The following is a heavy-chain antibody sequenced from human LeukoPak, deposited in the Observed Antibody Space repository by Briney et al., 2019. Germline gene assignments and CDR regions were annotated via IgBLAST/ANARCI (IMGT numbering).Heavy chain of an antibody. CDR3: ARRLGHYYGSGSYSPYNWFDP. D-gene: IGHD3-10*01. V-gene: IGHV4-39*07. CDR2: IYYSGST. CDR1: GGSISSSSYY. Sequence: KPSETLSLTCTVSGGSISSSSYYWGWIRQPPGKGLEWIGSIYYSGSTNYNPSLKSRVTISVDTSKNQFSLKLSSVTAADTAVYYCARRLGHYYGSGSYSPYNWFDPWGQGTLVTVSS. J-gene: IGHJ5*02.